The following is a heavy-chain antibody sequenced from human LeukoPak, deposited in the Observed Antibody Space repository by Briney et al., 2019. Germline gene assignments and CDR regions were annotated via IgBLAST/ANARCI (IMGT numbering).Heavy chain of an antibody. D-gene: IGHD6-13*01. Sequence: ASVKVSFKASGYTFSDNYLHWVRQAPGQGLEWMGWINPNSGGTNFAQKFQGRVTMTRDTSISTAYMELDRLTSGDTARYYCARREFTPAGPGNYHYYYLDVWGKGTMLTVSS. CDR2: INPNSGGT. V-gene: IGHV1-2*02. CDR1: GYTFSDNY. CDR3: ARREFTPAGPGNYHYYYLDV. J-gene: IGHJ6*03.